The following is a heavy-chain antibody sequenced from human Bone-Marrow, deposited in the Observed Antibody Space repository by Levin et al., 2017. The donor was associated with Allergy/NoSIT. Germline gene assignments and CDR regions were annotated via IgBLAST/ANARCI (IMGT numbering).Heavy chain of an antibody. Sequence: GESLKISCTASGFTFNKYGVTWVRQAPGKGLEWVSSVSGSGIDSNYADSVRGRFTISRDTNMIFLQMSRLRVEDTATYYCAKDPMWDRYNFDMDVWGPGTTVVVSS. CDR2: VSGSGIDS. D-gene: IGHD5-24*01. CDR3: AKDPMWDRYNFDMDV. CDR1: GFTFNKYG. J-gene: IGHJ6*02. V-gene: IGHV3-23*01.